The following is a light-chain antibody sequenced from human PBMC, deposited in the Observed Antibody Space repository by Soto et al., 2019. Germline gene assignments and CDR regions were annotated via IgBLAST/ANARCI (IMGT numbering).Light chain of an antibody. CDR1: QSVSSN. V-gene: IGKV3-15*01. Sequence: EIVMTQSPATLSVSPGERATLSCRASQSVSSNLAWYQQKPGQAPGLLIYGASTRATAIPARFSGSGSGTEFTLTISSLQSEDFAVYYCQQYYNWPRTFGQGTKVEIK. J-gene: IGKJ1*01. CDR3: QQYYNWPRT. CDR2: GAS.